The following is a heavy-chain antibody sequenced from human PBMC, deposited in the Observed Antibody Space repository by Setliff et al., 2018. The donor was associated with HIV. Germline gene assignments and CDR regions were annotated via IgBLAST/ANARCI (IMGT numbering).Heavy chain of an antibody. Sequence: GGSLRLSCAASGFTFSSYAMNWVRQAPGKGLEWVSAISGSGRSTYYADSVKGRFTISRDNSKNTLYLQMNSLRAEDTAVYYCARDPGITAKPFYFDCWGQGTLVTVSS. V-gene: IGHV3-23*01. CDR1: GFTFSSYA. J-gene: IGHJ4*02. CDR3: ARDPGITAKPFYFDC. D-gene: IGHD1-20*01. CDR2: ISGSGRST.